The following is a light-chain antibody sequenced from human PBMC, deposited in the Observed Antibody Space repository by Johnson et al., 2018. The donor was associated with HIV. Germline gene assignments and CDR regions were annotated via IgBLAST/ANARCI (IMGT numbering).Light chain of an antibody. CDR2: ENN. CDR3: GTWDSSLSAGKV. CDR1: SSNIGNNY. Sequence: QSVLTQPPSVSAAPGQKVTISCSGSSSNIGNNYVSWYQQLPGTAPKLLIYENNKRPSGIPDRFSGSKSGTSDTLGITGLQTGDEADYYCGTWDSSLSAGKVFGTGTKVTGL. V-gene: IGLV1-51*02. J-gene: IGLJ1*01.